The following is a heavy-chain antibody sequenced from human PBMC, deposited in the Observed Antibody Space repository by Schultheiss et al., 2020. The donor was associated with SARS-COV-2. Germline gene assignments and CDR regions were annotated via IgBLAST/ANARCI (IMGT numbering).Heavy chain of an antibody. D-gene: IGHD1-1*01. V-gene: IGHV4-34*01. CDR2: INHSGST. J-gene: IGHJ3*02. CDR1: GGSFSGYY. CDR3: ARLTWTYVEGTECFDI. Sequence: GSLRLSCAVYGGSFSGYYWSWIRQPPGKGLEWIGEINHSGSTNYNPSLKSRVTISVDTSKNQFSLKLSSVTAADTAVYYCARLTWTYVEGTECFDIWGQGTMVTVSS.